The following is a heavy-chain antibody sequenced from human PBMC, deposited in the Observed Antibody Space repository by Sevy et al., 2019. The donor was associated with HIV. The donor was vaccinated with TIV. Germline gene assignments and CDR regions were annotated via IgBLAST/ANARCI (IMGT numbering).Heavy chain of an antibody. Sequence: GGSLRLSCAASGLTVSSNFMSWVRQAPGKGLEWVSVIYIGGSTYYADSVKGGFTISRDDSKNTLYLQMNSLRAEDTAVYYCARGKHISDYYGSFDYWGQGTLVTVSS. CDR2: IYIGGST. J-gene: IGHJ4*02. CDR3: ARGKHISDYYGSFDY. V-gene: IGHV3-53*01. CDR1: GLTVSSNF. D-gene: IGHD3-3*01.